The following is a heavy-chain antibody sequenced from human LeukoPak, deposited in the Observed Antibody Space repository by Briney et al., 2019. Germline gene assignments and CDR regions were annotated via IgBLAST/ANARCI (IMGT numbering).Heavy chain of an antibody. J-gene: IGHJ5*02. V-gene: IGHV1-69*13. CDR1: GDTLRSSA. CDR3: ARGEWRTWGWFDP. CDR2: IIPTFGTP. Sequence: GASVKVSCKASGDTLRSSAISWVRQAPGQGLEWMGGIIPTFGTPSYAQKFQGRVTITADETTRTVYMELSSLRYEDTAIYYCARGEWRTWGWFDPWGQGTLVTVSS. D-gene: IGHD3-3*01.